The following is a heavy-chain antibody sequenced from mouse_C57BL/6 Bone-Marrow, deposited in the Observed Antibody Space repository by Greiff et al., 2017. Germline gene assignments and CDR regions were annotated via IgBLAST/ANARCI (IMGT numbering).Heavy chain of an antibody. CDR1: GFNIKNTN. CDR3: ARRGGLDY. CDR2: IDPANGNT. D-gene: IGHD1-1*02. V-gene: IGHV14-3*01. Sequence: VQLQQSVAELVRPGASVKLSCTASGFNIKNTNKHWGKQRPEQGLEGSGKIDPANGNTKYAPKFQGKATITADTSSNTAYLQLSSLTSEDTAIYYCARRGGLDYWGQGTTLTVSS. J-gene: IGHJ2*01.